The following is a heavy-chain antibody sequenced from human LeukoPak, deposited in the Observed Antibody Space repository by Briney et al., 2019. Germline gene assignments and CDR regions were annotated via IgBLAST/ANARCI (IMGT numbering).Heavy chain of an antibody. J-gene: IGHJ4*02. Sequence: PSETLSLTCTVSGGSISSYYWSWIRQPPGKGLEWIGYIYYSGSTYYNPSLKSRVTISVDTSKNQFSLKLSSVTAADTAVYYCARTARSTWIQAFDYWGQGTLVTVSS. CDR1: GGSISSYY. V-gene: IGHV4-59*12. D-gene: IGHD5-18*01. CDR3: ARTARSTWIQAFDY. CDR2: IYYSGST.